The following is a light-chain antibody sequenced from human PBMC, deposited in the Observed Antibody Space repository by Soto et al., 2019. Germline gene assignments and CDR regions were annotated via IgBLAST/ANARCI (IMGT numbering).Light chain of an antibody. Sequence: ILMTERPVILSVSPGDSATLSCRASQSIGSNLAWYQQKPGQAPRLLIYAASTRVTGLPGRFSGRGSGTEFTLTISGLQFEDFAIYCCQHYANWPPITFGQGTRLEI. CDR1: QSIGSN. CDR2: AAS. CDR3: QHYANWPPIT. V-gene: IGKV3-15*01. J-gene: IGKJ5*01.